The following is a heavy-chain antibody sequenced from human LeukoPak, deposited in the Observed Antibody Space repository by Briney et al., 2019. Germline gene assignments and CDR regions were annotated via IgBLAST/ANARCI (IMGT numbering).Heavy chain of an antibody. V-gene: IGHV3-64D*06. CDR1: GFTFSSYA. D-gene: IGHD2-2*01. Sequence: PGGSLRLSCSASGFTFSSYAMHWVRQAPGKGLEYASAISSNGGSTYYADSVKGRFTISRDNSKNTLYLQMSSLRAEDTAVYYCVKDRHCSSTSCYGWFDPWGQGTLVTVSS. CDR2: ISSNGGST. CDR3: VKDRHCSSTSCYGWFDP. J-gene: IGHJ5*02.